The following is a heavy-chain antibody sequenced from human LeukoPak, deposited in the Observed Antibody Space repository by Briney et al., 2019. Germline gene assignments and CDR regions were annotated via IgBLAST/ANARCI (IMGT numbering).Heavy chain of an antibody. Sequence: GGSLRLSCAASGFSFSSYWMSWARQAPGKGLEWVANIKSDGSDKHYVDSVKGRFTISRDNAKNSLYLQMNNLSAEDTAVYYCVRDSPGYGAYDFDWGQGTLVTVSS. D-gene: IGHD5-12*01. CDR1: GFSFSSYW. V-gene: IGHV3-7*01. CDR3: VRDSPGYGAYDFD. J-gene: IGHJ4*02. CDR2: IKSDGSDK.